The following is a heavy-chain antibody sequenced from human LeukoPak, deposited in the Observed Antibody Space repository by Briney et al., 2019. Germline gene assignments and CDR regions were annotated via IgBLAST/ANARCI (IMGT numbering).Heavy chain of an antibody. V-gene: IGHV3-74*01. J-gene: IGHJ3*02. CDR1: GFTFSSYW. CDR2: INSDGSTT. Sequence: LAGRSLRLSCAASGFTFSSYWMHWVRQAPGKGLVWVSRINSDGSTTSYADSVKGRFTISRDNAKNTLYLQMNSLRAEDTAVYYCSRDTADDAFDIWGQGTMVTVSS. CDR3: SRDTADDAFDI.